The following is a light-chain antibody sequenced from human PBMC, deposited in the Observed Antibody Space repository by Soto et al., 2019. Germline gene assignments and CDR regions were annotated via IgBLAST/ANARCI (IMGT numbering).Light chain of an antibody. Sequence: QSVLTQPASVSGSPGQSITIFCTGTSSDVGGYNYVSWYQQRPGKPPKLMIYDVTNRPSGVSNRFSGSKSGSTASLTISGLQAEDAGDYYCSSYTNRNTVVFGGGTQLTVL. CDR3: SSYTNRNTVV. V-gene: IGLV2-14*03. CDR1: SSDVGGYNY. J-gene: IGLJ3*02. CDR2: DVT.